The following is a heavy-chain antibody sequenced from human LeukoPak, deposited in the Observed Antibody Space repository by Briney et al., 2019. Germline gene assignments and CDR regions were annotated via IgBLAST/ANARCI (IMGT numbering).Heavy chain of an antibody. CDR3: ATGRITVFGGIIPAVDS. D-gene: IGHD3-3*01. Sequence: GASVKVSCKPSGCSFTDYYINWVRQAPGQGLEWMGRIDPKSGDTDYSRRFQGRVTMTRDTSISTVNMELSRLMSDDTAVYYCATGRITVFGGIIPAVDSWGQGTLIVVSS. CDR2: IDPKSGDT. J-gene: IGHJ4*02. CDR1: GCSFTDYY. V-gene: IGHV1-2*02.